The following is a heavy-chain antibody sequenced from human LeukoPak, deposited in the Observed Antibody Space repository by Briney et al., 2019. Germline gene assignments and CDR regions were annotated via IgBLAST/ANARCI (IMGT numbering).Heavy chain of an antibody. CDR2: MNPNSGNT. CDR1: GYTFTSYD. V-gene: IGHV1-8*01. Sequence: ASVKVSCKASGYTFTSYDINWVRLATGQGLEWMGWMNPNSGNTGYAQKFQGRVTMTRNTSISTAYMELRSLRSDDTAVYYCARGGPVVVADNWFDPWGQGTLVTASS. CDR3: ARGGPVVVADNWFDP. J-gene: IGHJ5*02. D-gene: IGHD2-15*01.